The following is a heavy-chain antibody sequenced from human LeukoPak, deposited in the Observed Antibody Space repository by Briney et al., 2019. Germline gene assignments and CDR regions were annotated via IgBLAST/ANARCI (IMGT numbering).Heavy chain of an antibody. Sequence: GGSLRLSCAASGFTFSSYWMHWVRQAPGKGLVWVSRINSDGSSTSYADSVKGRFTISRDNSKNTLYLQMNSLRAEDTAIYYCAKILIVVVPAALSYWGQGTLVTVSS. D-gene: IGHD2-2*01. CDR2: INSDGSST. J-gene: IGHJ4*02. CDR1: GFTFSSYW. V-gene: IGHV3-74*01. CDR3: AKILIVVVPAALSY.